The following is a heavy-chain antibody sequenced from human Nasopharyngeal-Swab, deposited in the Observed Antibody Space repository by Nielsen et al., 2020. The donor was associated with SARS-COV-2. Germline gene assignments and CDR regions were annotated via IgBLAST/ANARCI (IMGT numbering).Heavy chain of an antibody. CDR3: AKDIDYGDY. V-gene: IGHV3-9*01. CDR2: ISWNSGSI. J-gene: IGHJ4*02. Sequence: SLKISCAASGFTFDDYAMHWVRQAPGKGLEWVSGISWNSGSIGYADSVKGRFTISRDNAKNSLYLQMNSLRAEDTALYYCAKDIDYGDYWGQGTLVTVSS. CDR1: GFTFDDYA.